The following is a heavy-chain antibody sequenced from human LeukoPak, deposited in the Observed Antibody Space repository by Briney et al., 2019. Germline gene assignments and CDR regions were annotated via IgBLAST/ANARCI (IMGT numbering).Heavy chain of an antibody. CDR1: GFTVSRNY. J-gene: IGHJ4*02. CDR2: IYSVGPR. V-gene: IGHV3-66*01. D-gene: IGHD5-24*01. Sequence: GESLRLSCAASGFTVSRNYMSWVRQAPGKGLEWVSVIYSVGPRYYADFVKGRFTISRDNSWKTLYLQMNSLRGEDTAVYYCVGGRDGYQQGDHWGQGTLATVSS. CDR3: VGGRDGYQQGDH.